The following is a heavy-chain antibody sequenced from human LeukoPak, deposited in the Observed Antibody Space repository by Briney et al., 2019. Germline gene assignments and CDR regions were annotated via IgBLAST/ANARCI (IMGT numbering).Heavy chain of an antibody. CDR2: ISAQHGQT. CDR1: GYSENFYG. V-gene: IGHV1-18*01. Sequence: ASVKVSCKTSGYSENFYGITWVRQVAGQGLEWMGWISAQHGQTEYAPNSQDRVTMTTDTYTNTAYMELRSMRSDDTAVYYCARQRFGDVHAFDVWGQGTVVSVS. CDR3: ARQRFGDVHAFDV. J-gene: IGHJ3*01. D-gene: IGHD3-10*01.